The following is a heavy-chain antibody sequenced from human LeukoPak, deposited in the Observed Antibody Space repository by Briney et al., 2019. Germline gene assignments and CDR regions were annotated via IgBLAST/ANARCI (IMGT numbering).Heavy chain of an antibody. D-gene: IGHD3-10*01. CDR1: GYSISSGYY. Sequence: PSETLSLTCTVSGYSISSGYYWGWIRQPPGKGLEWIASIYQSGSTYYNPSLKSRVTISVDTSKNQFSLKLSSVTAADTAVYYCARAGDSYSGSRFDYWGQGTLVTVSS. J-gene: IGHJ4*02. CDR2: IYQSGST. CDR3: ARAGDSYSGSRFDY. V-gene: IGHV4-38-2*02.